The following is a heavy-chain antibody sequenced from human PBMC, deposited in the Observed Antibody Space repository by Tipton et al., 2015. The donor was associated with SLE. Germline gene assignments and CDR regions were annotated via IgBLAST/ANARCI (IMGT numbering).Heavy chain of an antibody. CDR3: ARAPSPGEDLDY. V-gene: IGHV1-46*01. CDR1: GYTFTSYY. Sequence: QVQLVQSGAEVKKPGASVKVSCMASGYTFTSYYMHWVRRAPGQGLEWMGIINPSGGSTSYAQKFQGRVTMTRDTSTSTVYMELSSLRSEDTAVYYCARAPSPGEDLDYWGQGTLVTVSS. J-gene: IGHJ4*02. D-gene: IGHD7-27*01. CDR2: INPSGGST.